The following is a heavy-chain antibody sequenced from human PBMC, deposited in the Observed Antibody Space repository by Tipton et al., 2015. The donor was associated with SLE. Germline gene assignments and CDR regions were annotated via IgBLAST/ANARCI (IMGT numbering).Heavy chain of an antibody. J-gene: IGHJ4*02. V-gene: IGHV3-23*01. Sequence: SVKGRFTIGRDNSKNTLYLQMDSLRAEDSAIYYCAKVPYYDSSGYYYYFDYWGQGILVTVSS. CDR3: AKVPYYDSSGYYYYFDY. D-gene: IGHD3-22*01.